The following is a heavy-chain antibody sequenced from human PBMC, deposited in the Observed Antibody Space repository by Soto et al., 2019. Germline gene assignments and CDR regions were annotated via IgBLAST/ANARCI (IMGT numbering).Heavy chain of an antibody. V-gene: IGHV1-8*02. D-gene: IGHD3-10*01. CDR3: ARGPHTLEIGDD. CDR2: MNPNSGNT. CDR1: GYTFTSYD. Sequence: ASVKVSCKASGYTFTSYDINWVRQATGQGLEWMGWMNPNSGNTGYAQKFQGRVTMTRNTSISTAYMELSSLRSEDTAVYYCARGPHTLEIGDDWGQGTLVTVSS. J-gene: IGHJ4*02.